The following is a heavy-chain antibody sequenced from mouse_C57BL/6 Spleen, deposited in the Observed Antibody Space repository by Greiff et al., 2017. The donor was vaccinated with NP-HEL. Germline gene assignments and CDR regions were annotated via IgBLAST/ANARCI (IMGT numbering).Heavy chain of an antibody. CDR2: INYDGSST. J-gene: IGHJ2*01. CDR1: GFTFSDYY. V-gene: IGHV5-16*01. D-gene: IGHD2-3*01. CDR3: ARDAYDGYLYYFDY. Sequence: EVMLVESEGGLVQPGRSMKLSCTASGFTFSDYYMAWVRQVPEKGLEWVANINYDGSSTYYLDSLKSRFIISRDNAKNILYLQMSSLKSEDTATYYCARDAYDGYLYYFDYWGQGTTLTVSS.